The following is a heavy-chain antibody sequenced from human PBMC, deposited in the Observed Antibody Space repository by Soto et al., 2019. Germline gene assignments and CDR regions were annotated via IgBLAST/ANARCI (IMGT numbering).Heavy chain of an antibody. D-gene: IGHD3-10*02. CDR3: VKDRGPVFGDY. Sequence: GGSLRRSCTASGFSFRTYAMSWVRQAPGKGLEWVSTISDSGTRTYYADSVKGRFAVSRDNSRDIFYVQMNSLRADDTAIYFCVKDRGPVFGDYWGQGTLVTVSS. CDR2: ISDSGTRT. J-gene: IGHJ4*02. V-gene: IGHV3-23*01. CDR1: GFSFRTYA.